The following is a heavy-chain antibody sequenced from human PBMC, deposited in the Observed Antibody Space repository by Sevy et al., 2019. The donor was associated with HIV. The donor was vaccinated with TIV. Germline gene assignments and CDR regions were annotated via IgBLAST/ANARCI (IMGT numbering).Heavy chain of an antibody. J-gene: IGHJ4*02. CDR1: GFTFSDSW. V-gene: IGHV3-7*01. Sequence: GGSLRLSCAASGFTFSDSWMTWVRQGPGKGLEWVANINQAGSDKYYVDSVRGRFTISRDNAKNSLYSQMNSLRVEDTALYYCAGGGFLSRYWGQGSLVTVSS. D-gene: IGHD2-15*01. CDR2: INQAGSDK. CDR3: AGGGFLSRY.